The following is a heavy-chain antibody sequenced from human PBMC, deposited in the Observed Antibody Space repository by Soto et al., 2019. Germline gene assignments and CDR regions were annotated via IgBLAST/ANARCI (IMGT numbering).Heavy chain of an antibody. CDR1: GYTFTGYY. J-gene: IGHJ4*02. D-gene: IGHD5-12*01. Sequence: VASVKVSCKAFGYTFTGYYLHWVRQAPGQGLEWMGWINPNSGDTNYAQKFQGRVTMTRDTSINTAYMELSTLRSDDTAMYYCSTPDIVATITSDHWGQGTLVTVSS. CDR2: INPNSGDT. CDR3: STPDIVATITSDH. V-gene: IGHV1-2*02.